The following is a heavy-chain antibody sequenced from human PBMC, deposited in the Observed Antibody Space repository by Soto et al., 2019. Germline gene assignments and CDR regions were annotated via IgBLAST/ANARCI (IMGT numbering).Heavy chain of an antibody. CDR3: ARDFVRKYYDRSGYCYNYFEG. D-gene: IGHD3-22*01. CDR2: INPSGGST. Sequence: ASVKVSCKASGYTFTSYYMHWVRQAPGQGLEWMGIINPSGGSTSYAQKVQGRVTMTRDTSTSTVYMELSSLRSEDTAVYYCARDFVRKYYDRSGYCYNYFEGWGEGTPVTVSS. V-gene: IGHV1-46*01. J-gene: IGHJ4*02. CDR1: GYTFTSYY.